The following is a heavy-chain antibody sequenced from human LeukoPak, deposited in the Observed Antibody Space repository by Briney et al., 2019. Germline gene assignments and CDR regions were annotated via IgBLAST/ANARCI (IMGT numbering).Heavy chain of an antibody. J-gene: IGHJ5*02. CDR1: GYTFTSYA. CDR3: ARVSGQQLVRGNWFDP. V-gene: IGHV1-69*13. CDR2: IIPIFGTA. D-gene: IGHD6-13*01. Sequence: GASVKVSCKASGYTFTSYAISWVRQAPGQGLEWMGGIIPIFGTANYAQKFQGRVTITADESTSTAYMELSSLRSEDTAVYYCARVSGQQLVRGNWFDPWGQGPLVTVSS.